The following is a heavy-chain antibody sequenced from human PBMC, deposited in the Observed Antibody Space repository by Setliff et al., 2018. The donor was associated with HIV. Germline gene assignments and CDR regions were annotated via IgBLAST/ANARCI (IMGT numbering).Heavy chain of an antibody. J-gene: IGHJ3*02. CDR1: GGSITTSSYY. Sequence: PSETLSLTCTVSGGSITTSSYYWGWVRQPPGKGLEWIGSIYPTGNTYYSPSLKNRVSLSVDTSRSQFSLRLNSVTAADTGVYYCARLFQWMSYSFDIWGQGTMVTVSS. D-gene: IGHD5-12*01. V-gene: IGHV4-39*01. CDR3: ARLFQWMSYSFDI. CDR2: IYPTGNT.